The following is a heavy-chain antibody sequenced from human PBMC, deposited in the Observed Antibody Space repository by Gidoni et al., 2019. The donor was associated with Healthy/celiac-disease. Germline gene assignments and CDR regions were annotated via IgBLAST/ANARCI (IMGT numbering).Heavy chain of an antibody. CDR1: GYTLVGSY. CDR2: INPNSGGT. D-gene: IGHD6-19*01. V-gene: IGHV1-2*07. J-gene: IGHJ4*02. CDR3: ARGGGSRGWLPYYFDY. Sequence: QVQLVQSGAEVKKPGASVKVSCKADGYTLVGSYMHWVRQAPGQGREWMGWINPNSGGTNYAHKFQGRGTMTRDASISTAYMELSRLSSDDTAVYYCARGGGSRGWLPYYFDYWGQGTLVTVSS.